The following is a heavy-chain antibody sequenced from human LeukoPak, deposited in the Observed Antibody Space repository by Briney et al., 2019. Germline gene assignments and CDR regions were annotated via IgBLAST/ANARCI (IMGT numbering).Heavy chain of an antibody. J-gene: IGHJ6*03. Sequence: GGSLRLSCAASGFTFSSYSMNWVRQAPGKGLEWVSSISGSNSYIYYADSMKGRFTISRDNAKNSLYLQMNSLRAEDTALYYCARGGLTIFGVVNYMDVWGKGTTVTVSS. V-gene: IGHV3-21*04. CDR1: GFTFSSYS. D-gene: IGHD3-3*01. CDR2: ISGSNSYI. CDR3: ARGGLTIFGVVNYMDV.